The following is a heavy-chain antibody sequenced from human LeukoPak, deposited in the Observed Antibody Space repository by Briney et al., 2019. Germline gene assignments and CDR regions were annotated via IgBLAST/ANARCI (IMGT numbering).Heavy chain of an antibody. CDR1: GGSFSGYY. CDR3: ARDQHYYDSSGYYYLNHNWFDP. V-gene: IGHV4-59*01. J-gene: IGHJ5*02. Sequence: SETLSLTCAVYGGSFSGYYWSWIRQPPGKGLEWIGYIYYSGSTNYNPSLKSRVTISVDTSKNQFSLKLSSVTAADTAVYYCARDQHYYDSSGYYYLNHNWFDPWGQGTLVTVSS. CDR2: IYYSGST. D-gene: IGHD3-22*01.